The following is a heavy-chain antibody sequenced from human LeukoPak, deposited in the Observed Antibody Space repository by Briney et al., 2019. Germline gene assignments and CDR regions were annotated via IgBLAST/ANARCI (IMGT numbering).Heavy chain of an antibody. CDR1: GGSLSGYY. V-gene: IGHV4-34*01. J-gene: IGHJ4*02. CDR3: ARNLAGSFDY. Sequence: PSETLSLTCAVYGGSLSGYYWSWIRQPPGKGLEWIGEINHSGSTNYNPSLKSRVTISVDTSKNQFSLKLSSVTAADTAVYYCARNLAGSFDYWGQGTLVTVSS. D-gene: IGHD6-13*01. CDR2: INHSGST.